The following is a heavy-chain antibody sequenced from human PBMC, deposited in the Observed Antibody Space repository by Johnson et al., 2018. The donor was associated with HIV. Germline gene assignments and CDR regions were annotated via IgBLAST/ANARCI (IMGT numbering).Heavy chain of an antibody. D-gene: IGHD6-13*01. V-gene: IGHV3-30-3*01. Sequence: QMQLVESGGGVVQPGRSLKPSCTVSGFTFNTYAMYWVRQALVRGLAWVAVISYAGDNQFYADSVKGRFTIARDNSKNTLYLQMYSLRSEDTAVYYCARDRSSSWSDAFDIWGQGTMVTVSS. J-gene: IGHJ3*02. CDR3: ARDRSSSWSDAFDI. CDR1: GFTFNTYA. CDR2: ISYAGDNQ.